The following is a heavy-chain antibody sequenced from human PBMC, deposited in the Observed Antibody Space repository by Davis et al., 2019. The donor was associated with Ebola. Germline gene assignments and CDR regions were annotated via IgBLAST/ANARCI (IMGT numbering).Heavy chain of an antibody. D-gene: IGHD3-10*01. CDR2: IRSKANSYAT. V-gene: IGHV3-73*01. CDR1: GFTFSGSA. J-gene: IGHJ4*02. CDR3: TGSGEVDY. Sequence: GGSLRPSCAASGFTFSGSAMHWVRQASGKGLEWVGRIRSKANSYATAYAASVKGRFTISRDDSKNTAYLQMNSLKTEDTAVYYCTGSGEVDYWGQGTLVTVSS.